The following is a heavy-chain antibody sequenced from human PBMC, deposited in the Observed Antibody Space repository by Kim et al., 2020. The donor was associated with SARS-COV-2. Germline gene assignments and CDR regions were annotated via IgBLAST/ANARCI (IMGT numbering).Heavy chain of an antibody. D-gene: IGHD3-10*01. CDR1: GGSISTAFY. Sequence: SETLSLTCTVSGGSISTAFYWGWIRQPPGKGLEWIGSVYYTGDTYYSPSLKGRVTIYVDTSKNQFSLDVNSVTAADTAMYYCVRPSSRFGDYALWGQGT. CDR3: VRPSSRFGDYAL. V-gene: IGHV4-39*01. CDR2: VYYTGDT. J-gene: IGHJ4*02.